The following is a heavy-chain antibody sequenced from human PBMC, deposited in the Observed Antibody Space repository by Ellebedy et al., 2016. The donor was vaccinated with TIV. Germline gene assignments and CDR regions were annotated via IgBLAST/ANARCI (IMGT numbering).Heavy chain of an antibody. V-gene: IGHV5-51*01. CDR2: IWPGDSDT. CDR3: GRRGKNWSIDY. D-gene: IGHD1-1*01. CDR1: GYRFSSYW. J-gene: IGHJ4*02. Sequence: KVSCKVSGYRFSSYWIVWVRQPPGKGLEWMGTIWPGDSDTRYSPSFEGQVIISVDKSINTADLQWSSLKDSDSAMYYCGRRGKNWSIDYWGQGTLVTVSS.